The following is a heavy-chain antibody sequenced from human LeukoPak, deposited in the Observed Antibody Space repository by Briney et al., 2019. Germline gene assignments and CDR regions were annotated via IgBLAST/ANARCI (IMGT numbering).Heavy chain of an antibody. Sequence: PSETLSLTCAVYGGSFSGYYWSWIRQPPGKGLKWIGEINHCGSTNYNPSLKSRVTISVDTSKNQFSLKLSSVTAADTAVYYCARGPGTYNWNYLRWLDPWGQGTLVTVSS. CDR2: INHCGST. CDR3: ARGPGTYNWNYLRWLDP. J-gene: IGHJ5*02. D-gene: IGHD1-7*01. V-gene: IGHV4-34*01. CDR1: GGSFSGYY.